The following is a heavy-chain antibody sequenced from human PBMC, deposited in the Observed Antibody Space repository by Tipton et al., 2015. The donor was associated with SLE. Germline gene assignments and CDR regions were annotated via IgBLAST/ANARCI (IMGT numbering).Heavy chain of an antibody. Sequence: GSLRLSCAASGFTFHNYEMNWVRQAPGKGLEWVSYISSSGDTKLYGDSVKGRFTIARDNRKNSLYLQMNSLRAEDTAVYYCASGFYSSSRGHFDHWGRGTLVTVSS. CDR3: ASGFYSSSRGHFDH. CDR2: ISSSGDTK. J-gene: IGHJ4*02. V-gene: IGHV3-48*03. D-gene: IGHD6-19*01. CDR1: GFTFHNYE.